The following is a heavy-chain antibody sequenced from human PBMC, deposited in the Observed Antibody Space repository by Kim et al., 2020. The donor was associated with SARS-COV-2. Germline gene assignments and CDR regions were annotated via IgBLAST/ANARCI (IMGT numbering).Heavy chain of an antibody. CDR1: GYTFTGYY. Sequence: ASMKVSCRTSGYTFTGYYMHWVRQAPGQGLEWVGRINPNSGGTNYAQKFQGRVTMTSDSSITTGYMQLSRLTSDDTAVYYCARNRQGNTYYYGLDVWGQGTTVTVSS. D-gene: IGHD2-21*01. V-gene: IGHV1-2*06. J-gene: IGHJ6*02. CDR2: INPNSGGT. CDR3: ARNRQGNTYYYGLDV.